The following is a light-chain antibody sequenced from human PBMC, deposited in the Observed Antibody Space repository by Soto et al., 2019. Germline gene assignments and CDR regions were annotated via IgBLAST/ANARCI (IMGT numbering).Light chain of an antibody. CDR3: QQYRDLPQT. J-gene: IGKJ1*01. Sequence: EIVLTQSPGTLSLSPGERATLSCRASQSVRNNYLAWYQQKPGQAPRLLIYNSSTRVTGIPDRFSGSGCGTDFTLTISRLEPEDFALYYCQQYRDLPQTFGQGTKVEMK. CDR1: QSVRNNY. V-gene: IGKV3-20*01. CDR2: NSS.